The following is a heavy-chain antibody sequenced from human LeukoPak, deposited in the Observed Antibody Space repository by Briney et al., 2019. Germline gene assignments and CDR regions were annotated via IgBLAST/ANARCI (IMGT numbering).Heavy chain of an antibody. Sequence: PSETLSLTCTVSGGSISSYYWSWIRQPPGKGLEWTGYIYYSGSTNYNPSLKSRVTISVDTSKNQFSLKLSSVTAADTAVYYCARSIDPYYYGSGILGYYYYYYGMDVWGQGTTVTVSS. CDR2: IYYSGST. CDR1: GGSISSYY. D-gene: IGHD3-10*01. J-gene: IGHJ6*02. CDR3: ARSIDPYYYGSGILGYYYYYYGMDV. V-gene: IGHV4-59*08.